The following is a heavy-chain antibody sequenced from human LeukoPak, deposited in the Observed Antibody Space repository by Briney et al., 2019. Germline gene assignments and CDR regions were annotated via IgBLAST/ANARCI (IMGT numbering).Heavy chain of an antibody. CDR1: GGSFSGYY. Sequence: PSETLSLTCAVYGGSFSGYYWSWIRQVPGKGLEWLGEINQSGRTNYNPSLKSRVTISVDTSKNQISLNLSFVTATDTAVYYCARGVSKGIAAAGESDYWGQGTLVTVSS. CDR3: ARGVSKGIAAAGESDY. D-gene: IGHD6-13*01. J-gene: IGHJ4*02. V-gene: IGHV4-34*01. CDR2: INQSGRT.